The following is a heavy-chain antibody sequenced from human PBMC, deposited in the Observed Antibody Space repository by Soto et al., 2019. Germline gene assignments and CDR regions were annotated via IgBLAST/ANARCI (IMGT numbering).Heavy chain of an antibody. V-gene: IGHV3-30-3*01. J-gene: IGHJ4*02. D-gene: IGHD3-22*01. CDR2: ISYDGSNK. Sequence: QVQLVESGGGVVQPGRSLRLSCAASGFTFSSYAMHWVRQAPGKGLEWVAVISYDGSNKYYADSVKGRFTISRDNSKNTLYLQMNSLRAEDTAVYYCARDGCYYDSSGYYPGYYFDYWGQGTLVTVSS. CDR1: GFTFSSYA. CDR3: ARDGCYYDSSGYYPGYYFDY.